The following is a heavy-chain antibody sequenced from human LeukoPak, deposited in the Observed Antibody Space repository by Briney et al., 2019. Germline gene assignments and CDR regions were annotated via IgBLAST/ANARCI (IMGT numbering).Heavy chain of an antibody. CDR1: GFIFNNYA. V-gene: IGHV3-23*01. J-gene: IGHJ4*02. CDR3: AKPGYCSGGSCSFDY. D-gene: IGHD2-15*01. Sequence: GGSLRLSCAASGFIFNNYAMSWVRQAPGKGLEWVSAISIGGGSTYYAGSVKGRFTISRDNSKNTLYLQMNSLRAEDTAVYYCAKPGYCSGGSCSFDYWGQGTLVTVSS. CDR2: ISIGGGST.